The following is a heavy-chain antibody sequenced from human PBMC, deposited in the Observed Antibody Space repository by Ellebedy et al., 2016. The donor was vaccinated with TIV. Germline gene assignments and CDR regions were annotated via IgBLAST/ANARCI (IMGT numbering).Heavy chain of an antibody. CDR1: GGSISISSYY. Sequence: MPSETLSLTFTVSGGSISISSYYCGWIRQPPGNGLEWIGSIYYSGSTYYNPSLKSRVTISVDTSKNHFSLNLDSVTAADTAVYYCARRKSGGSWFDPWGQGTLVPVSS. V-gene: IGHV4-39*02. CDR3: ARRKSGGSWFDP. J-gene: IGHJ5*02. CDR2: IYYSGST. D-gene: IGHD3-16*01.